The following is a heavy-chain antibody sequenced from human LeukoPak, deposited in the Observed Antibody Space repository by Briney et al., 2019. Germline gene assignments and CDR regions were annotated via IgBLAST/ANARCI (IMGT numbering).Heavy chain of an antibody. CDR2: FSRRGST. V-gene: IGHV3-23*01. Sequence: LRLSCAAXXFTFSXYAMDWVRQAPGKGLQWVSAFSRRGSTHYSDSVKGRFTISRDNYKKEVDLQMKSMRGDDTGIYYCAREQPGTSGWYTLDYWGQGTVVTVSS. J-gene: IGHJ4*02. CDR1: XFTFSXYA. D-gene: IGHD6-13*01. CDR3: AREQPGTSGWYTLDY.